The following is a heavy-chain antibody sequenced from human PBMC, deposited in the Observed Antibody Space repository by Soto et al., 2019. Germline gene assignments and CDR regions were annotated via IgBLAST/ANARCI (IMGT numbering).Heavy chain of an antibody. CDR1: GYTFTSYG. CDR2: INPNSGGT. J-gene: IGHJ3*02. CDR3: ARDLAYDILTGTPLDAFDI. D-gene: IGHD3-9*01. Sequence: ASVKVSCKASGYTFTSYGISWVRQAPGQGLEWMGWINPNSGGTNYAQKFQGRVTMTRDTSISTAYMELSRLRSDDTAVYYCARDLAYDILTGTPLDAFDIWGQGTMVTVS. V-gene: IGHV1-2*02.